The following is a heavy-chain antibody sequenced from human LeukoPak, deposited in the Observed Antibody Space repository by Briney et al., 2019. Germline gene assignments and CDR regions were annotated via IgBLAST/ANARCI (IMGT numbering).Heavy chain of an antibody. D-gene: IGHD6-19*01. CDR2: ISSDGRIT. Sequence: GGSLRLSCEGSGYTFSSYAMHWVRQAPWKGLEYVSAISSDGRITYYANFVKGRFTISRDNSKNTLYLQMGSLRTEDMAVYYCARVSGWYWFDQWGQGTLVTVSS. V-gene: IGHV3-64*01. J-gene: IGHJ5*02. CDR3: ARVSGWYWFDQ. CDR1: GYTFSSYA.